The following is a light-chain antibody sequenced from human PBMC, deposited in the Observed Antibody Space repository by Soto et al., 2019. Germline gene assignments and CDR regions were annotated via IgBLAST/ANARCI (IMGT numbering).Light chain of an antibody. Sequence: EILMTQSPAPLSVSPGERATLSCRASQSVDSNLAWYQQKPGQAPRLLIYDASNRATGIPARFSASGSGTDFTLTISSLEPEDFAVYYCQQRSNWPRTFGQGTRLEIK. V-gene: IGKV3-11*01. CDR2: DAS. CDR1: QSVDSN. CDR3: QQRSNWPRT. J-gene: IGKJ5*01.